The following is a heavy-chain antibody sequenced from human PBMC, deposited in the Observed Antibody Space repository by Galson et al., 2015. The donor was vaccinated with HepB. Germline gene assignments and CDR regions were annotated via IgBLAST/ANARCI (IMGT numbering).Heavy chain of an antibody. CDR1: GASMRSYY. CDR3: ATLTGGMTTNWFDP. V-gene: IGHV4-59*08. Sequence: ETLSLTCTVSGASMRSYYWSWIRQPPGKGLEWIGFIYYSGSTNYNPSLNSRVTISVDTPKRQFSLRLSSVTAADTAVYYCATLTGGMTTNWFDPWGQGTLVTVSS. J-gene: IGHJ5*02. D-gene: IGHD3-16*01. CDR2: IYYSGST.